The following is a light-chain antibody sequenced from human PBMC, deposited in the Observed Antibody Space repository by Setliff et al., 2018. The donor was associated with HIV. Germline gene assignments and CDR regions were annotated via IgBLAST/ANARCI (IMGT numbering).Light chain of an antibody. CDR2: DVT. CDR3: CSFVGSESPM. Sequence: QSALTQPASVSGPPGQSITISCTGSSSDVGYYESVSWYQHHPGEVPKLIIYDVTKRPSGVSSRFSGSKSGNTASLTISVLHSEDEADYYCCSFVGSESPMFGGGTKVTVL. J-gene: IGLJ3*02. CDR1: SSDVGYYES. V-gene: IGLV2-23*02.